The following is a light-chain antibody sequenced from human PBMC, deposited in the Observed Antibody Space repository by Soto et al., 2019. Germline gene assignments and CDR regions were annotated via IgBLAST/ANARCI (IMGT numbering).Light chain of an antibody. CDR2: GAS. J-gene: IGKJ1*01. CDR1: QSVSSN. Sequence: EIVLTQSPGTLSLSPGERATLSCRASQSVSSNLAWYQQKPGQAPRLHIYGASTRATGIPARFSGSGSGTEFTLTISSLQSDDFATYYCQQYTTYWTFGQGTKVDI. CDR3: QQYTTYWT. V-gene: IGKV3-15*01.